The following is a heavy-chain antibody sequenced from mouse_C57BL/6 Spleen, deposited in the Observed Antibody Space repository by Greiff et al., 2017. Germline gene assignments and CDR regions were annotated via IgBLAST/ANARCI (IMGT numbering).Heavy chain of an antibody. D-gene: IGHD3-2*02. V-gene: IGHV1-82*01. CDR2: IYPGDGDT. CDR3: ASSDSSGAMDY. J-gene: IGHJ4*01. CDR1: GYAFSSSW. Sequence: QVQLQQSGPELVKPGASVKISCKASGYAFSSSWMNWVKQRPGKGLEWIGRIYPGDGDTNYNGKFKGKATLTADKSSSTAYMQLSSLTSEDSAVYFCASSDSSGAMDYWGQGTSVTVSS.